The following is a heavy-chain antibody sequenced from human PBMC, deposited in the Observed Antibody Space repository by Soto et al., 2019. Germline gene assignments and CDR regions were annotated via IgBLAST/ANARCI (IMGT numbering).Heavy chain of an antibody. CDR3: ARGLQDYYDSSGYYYFDY. CDR1: GGSFSGYY. Sequence: SETLSLTCAVYGGSFSGYYWSWIRQPPGKGLEWIGEINHSGSTNYNPSLKSRVTISVDTSKNQFSLKLSSVTAADTAVYYCARGLQDYYDSSGYYYFDYWGQGTLSPSPQ. CDR2: INHSGST. J-gene: IGHJ4*02. V-gene: IGHV4-34*01. D-gene: IGHD3-22*01.